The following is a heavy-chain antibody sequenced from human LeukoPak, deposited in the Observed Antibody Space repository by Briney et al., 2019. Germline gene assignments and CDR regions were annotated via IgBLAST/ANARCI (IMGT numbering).Heavy chain of an antibody. J-gene: IGHJ4*02. CDR3: ARGFYDDYLPFDY. CDR2: ISSSGSTI. D-gene: IGHD4-17*01. CDR1: GFTFSSYE. V-gene: IGHV3-48*03. Sequence: QSGGSLRLSCAASGFTFSSYEMNWVRQAPGKGLEWVSYISSSGSTIYYADSVKGRFTISRDNAKNSLYLQMNSLRAEDTAVYYCARGFYDDYLPFDYWGQGTLVTVSS.